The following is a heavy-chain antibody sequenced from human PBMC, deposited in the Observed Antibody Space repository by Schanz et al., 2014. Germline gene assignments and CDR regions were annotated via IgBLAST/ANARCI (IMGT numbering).Heavy chain of an antibody. CDR3: ARKMKLGVYGGKGHDSLDI. CDR1: GFTFSAYA. V-gene: IGHV3-23*04. CDR2: LSEGGGGT. J-gene: IGHJ3*02. D-gene: IGHD4-17*01. Sequence: EVQLAESGGGLVQPGGSLRLSCAASGFTFSAYAMTWVRQIPGKGLEWVSALSEGGGGTHYADSVRGRFTISRDNSRSTMYLQMNSLRAEDTAVYYCARKMKLGVYGGKGHDSLDIWGQGTMVTVSS.